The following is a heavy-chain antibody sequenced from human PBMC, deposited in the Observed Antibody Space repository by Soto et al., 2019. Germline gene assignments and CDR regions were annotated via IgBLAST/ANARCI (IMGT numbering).Heavy chain of an antibody. J-gene: IGHJ4*02. CDR3: ARGQLVFDY. CDR2: IYYSGST. CDR1: GGSISTYF. Sequence: SSETLSLTCTVSGGSISTYFWSWIRQPPGKGLEWIGYIYYSGSTNYNPSLKSRVTISVGTSKNQFSLNLRSVTAADTAVYYCARGQLVFDYWGQGTLVTVSS. V-gene: IGHV4-59*01. D-gene: IGHD6-6*01.